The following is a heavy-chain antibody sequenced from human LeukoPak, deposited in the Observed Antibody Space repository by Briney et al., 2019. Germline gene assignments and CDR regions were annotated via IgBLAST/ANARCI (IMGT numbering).Heavy chain of an antibody. V-gene: IGHV3-53*01. J-gene: IGHJ4*02. D-gene: IGHD7-27*01. CDR1: GFTVITSF. Sequence: GGSLRLSCSASGFTVITSFMSWVRQAPGKGLEWVSVIYNDGTTYYADSVKGRFTISRDNPKNTLYLQVNALRAEDTAVYYCTKTGGPWDWGQGTLVTVSS. CDR2: IYNDGTT. CDR3: TKTGGPWD.